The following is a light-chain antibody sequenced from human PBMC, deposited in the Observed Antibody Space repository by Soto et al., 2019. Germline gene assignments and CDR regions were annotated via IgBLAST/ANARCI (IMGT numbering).Light chain of an antibody. J-gene: IGKJ4*01. CDR3: HQFSFSHT. Sequence: DIQMTQSPSTLSASVGDRVTITCRASQSISNWLAWYQQKPGKAPKLLIYKASTLESGVPSRFSGTGSGTAFTLTISSLQPDDFATYYCHQFSFSHTFGGGTKVEIK. CDR2: KAS. CDR1: QSISNW. V-gene: IGKV1-5*03.